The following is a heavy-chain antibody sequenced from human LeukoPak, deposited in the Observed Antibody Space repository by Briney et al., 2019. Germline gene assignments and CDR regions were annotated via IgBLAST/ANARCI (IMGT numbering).Heavy chain of an antibody. Sequence: ASVKVSCKASGYTFTGYYIHWVRQAPGQGLEWMGWINPNSGGTNYAQKFQGRVTMTRDTSISTAYMELSRLRSDDTAVYYCARAYGGDCCPLDYWGQGTLVTVSS. J-gene: IGHJ4*02. CDR1: GYTFTGYY. V-gene: IGHV1-2*02. CDR2: INPNSGGT. D-gene: IGHD2-21*02. CDR3: ARAYGGDCCPLDY.